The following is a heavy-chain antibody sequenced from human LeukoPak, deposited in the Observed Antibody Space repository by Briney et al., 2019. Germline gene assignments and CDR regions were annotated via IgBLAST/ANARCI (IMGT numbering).Heavy chain of an antibody. V-gene: IGHV4-59*01. J-gene: IGHJ6*02. CDR2: IYYSGST. D-gene: IGHD1-26*01. CDR1: GGSISSNY. Sequence: SETLSLTCTVSGGSISSNYWSWIRQPPGKGLEWIGYIYYSGSTNYNPSLKSRVTISVDTSKNQFSLKLSSVTAADTAVYYCARDSPPWIVGATSLYYYGMDVWGQGTTVTVSS. CDR3: ARDSPPWIVGATSLYYYGMDV.